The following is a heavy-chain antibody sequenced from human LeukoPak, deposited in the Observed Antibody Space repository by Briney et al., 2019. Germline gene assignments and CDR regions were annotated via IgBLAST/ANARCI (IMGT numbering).Heavy chain of an antibody. CDR2: INHSGST. V-gene: IGHV4-34*01. D-gene: IGHD5-12*01. J-gene: IGHJ4*02. CDR3: ARFGLVATSKVLEPDFDY. Sequence: SETLSLTCAVYGGSFSGYYWSWIRQPPGKGLEWIGEINHSGSTNYNPSLKSRVTISVDTSKNQFSLKLSSVTAADTAVYYCARFGLVATSKVLEPDFDYWGQGTLVTVSS. CDR1: GGSFSGYY.